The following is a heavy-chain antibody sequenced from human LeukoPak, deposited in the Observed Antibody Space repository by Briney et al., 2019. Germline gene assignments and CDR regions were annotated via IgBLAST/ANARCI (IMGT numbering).Heavy chain of an antibody. CDR1: GGSISSYY. V-gene: IGHV4-59*08. Sequence: SETLSLTCTVSGGSISSYYWSWIRQPPGKGLEWIGYVSYSGSSNYNPSLKSRVTISVDTSKNQFSLKLSSVTAADTAVYYCARHMGDSSSWIWFDPWGQGTLVTVSS. J-gene: IGHJ5*02. CDR2: VSYSGSS. D-gene: IGHD6-13*01. CDR3: ARHMGDSSSWIWFDP.